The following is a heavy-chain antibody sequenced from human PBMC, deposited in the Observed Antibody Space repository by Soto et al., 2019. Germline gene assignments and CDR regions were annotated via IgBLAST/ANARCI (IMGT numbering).Heavy chain of an antibody. V-gene: IGHV4-39*07. D-gene: IGHD2-2*01. J-gene: IGHJ5*02. CDR1: GGSFSSSNDY. CDR3: ARVPDR. Sequence: PSETLSLTCTVSGGSFSSSNDYWVWIRQPPGKGLEWIGSIYFGGSTYYNPSLKSRVTISVDRSKNQFSLKLSSVTAADTAVYYCARVPDRWGQGTLVTVSS. CDR2: IYFGGST.